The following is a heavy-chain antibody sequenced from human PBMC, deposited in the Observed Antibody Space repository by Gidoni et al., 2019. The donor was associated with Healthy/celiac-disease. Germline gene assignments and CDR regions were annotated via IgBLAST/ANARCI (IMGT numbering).Heavy chain of an antibody. CDR1: AYTFTSSG. Sequence: QVQLVQSGAEVKKPGASVKVSCKASAYTFTSSGIICVRQAPGQGLEWLGWISAYNGSTNYAQKLQGRVTMTTDTSTSTAYRELRSLRSDDTAVYYCARGTTGVHGSGSYWFGHDAFDIWGQGTMVTVSS. CDR2: ISAYNGST. V-gene: IGHV1-18*04. J-gene: IGHJ3*02. CDR3: ARGTTGVHGSGSYWFGHDAFDI. D-gene: IGHD3-10*01.